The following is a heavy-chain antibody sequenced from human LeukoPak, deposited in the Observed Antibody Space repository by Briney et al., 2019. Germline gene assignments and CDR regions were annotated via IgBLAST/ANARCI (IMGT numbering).Heavy chain of an antibody. CDR3: ARDLFGYYDTNGRYLFF. Sequence: ASVKVSCKASGYTFISYYIHWVRQAPGQGLEWMGLISPSGGSTSYAQKFQGRVTMSRDTSTSTVYMELSSLISEDSAVYYCARDLFGYYDTNGRYLFFWGQGTLVTVSS. CDR2: ISPSGGST. CDR1: GYTFISYY. J-gene: IGHJ4*02. V-gene: IGHV1-46*01. D-gene: IGHD3-22*01.